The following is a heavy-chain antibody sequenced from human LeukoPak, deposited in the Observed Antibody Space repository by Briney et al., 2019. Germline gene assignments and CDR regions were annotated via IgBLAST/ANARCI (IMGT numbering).Heavy chain of an antibody. CDR2: IYNSATT. V-gene: IGHV4-59*08. CDR1: GGFISHYY. D-gene: IGHD5-12*01. J-gene: IGHJ6*02. Sequence: SETLSLTCTVSGGFISHYYWSWIRQTPGKGLDWIANIYNSATTNYNPSLRGRVTISVDTSKNQVSLKLTSVASADTAVYYCAIRLPDSAMRDVWGQGTTVTVTS. CDR3: AIRLPDSAMRDV.